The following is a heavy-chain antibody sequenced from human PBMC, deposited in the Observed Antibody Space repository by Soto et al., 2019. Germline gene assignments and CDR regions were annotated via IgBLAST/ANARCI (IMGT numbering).Heavy chain of an antibody. CDR2: INPSGGST. Sequence: ASVKVSCKASGYTFTSYGISWVRQAPGQGLEWMGIINPSGGSTSYAQKFQGRVTMTRDTSTSTVYMELSSLRSEDTAVYYCARDLRCSGGSCYGSYYYYYYGMDVWGQGTTVTVSS. V-gene: IGHV1-46*01. CDR3: ARDLRCSGGSCYGSYYYYYYGMDV. J-gene: IGHJ6*02. D-gene: IGHD2-15*01. CDR1: GYTFTSYG.